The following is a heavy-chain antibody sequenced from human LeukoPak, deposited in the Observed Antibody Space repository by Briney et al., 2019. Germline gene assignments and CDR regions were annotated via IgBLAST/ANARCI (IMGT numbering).Heavy chain of an antibody. D-gene: IGHD3-9*01. CDR3: ARVQSSWGGRYFDWLPAFDI. CDR1: GGSFSGYF. CDR2: INHGGNT. J-gene: IGHJ3*02. V-gene: IGHV4-34*01. Sequence: SETLSLTCGVYGGSFSGYFWSWIRQTPGTGLEWIGDINHGGNTNHNPSLKSRVTISVDTSKNHYSLKVNSVTAADTAIYYCARVQSSWGGRYFDWLPAFDIWGQGAVVTVSS.